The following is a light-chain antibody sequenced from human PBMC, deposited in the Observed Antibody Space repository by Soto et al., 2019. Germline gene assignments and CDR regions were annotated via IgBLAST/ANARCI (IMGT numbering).Light chain of an antibody. CDR3: QQYGSSGT. CDR1: QSVSNNY. V-gene: IGKV3-20*01. CDR2: GAS. Sequence: ENVLTQSPGTPSLSPGERATLSRRASQSVSNNYLAWYQQKPGQAPRLLIYGASNRATGIPDRFSGSGSGTDFTLTISRLEPEDFAVYYCQQYGSSGTFGQGTKVDIK. J-gene: IGKJ1*01.